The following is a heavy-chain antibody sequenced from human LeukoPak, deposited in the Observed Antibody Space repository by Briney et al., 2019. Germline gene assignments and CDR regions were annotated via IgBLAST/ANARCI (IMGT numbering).Heavy chain of an antibody. D-gene: IGHD6-13*01. CDR2: TSYDGNTK. Sequence: PGGSLRLSCAASGFTFSSYAMHWVRQAPGKGLEWVAITSYDGNTKYYADSVKGRFAISRDNSKNTLHVEMNSLRAEDTAVYYCARGGRGSSWRSYGMDVWGQGTTVTVSS. CDR1: GFTFSSYA. V-gene: IGHV3-30*09. CDR3: ARGGRGSSWRSYGMDV. J-gene: IGHJ6*02.